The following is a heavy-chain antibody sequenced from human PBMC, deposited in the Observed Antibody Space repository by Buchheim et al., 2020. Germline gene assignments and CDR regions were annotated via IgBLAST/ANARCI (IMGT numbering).Heavy chain of an antibody. V-gene: IGHV3-30-3*01. CDR2: ISYDGSNK. CDR3: ARGLYGGNSGWYFDY. CDR1: GFTFSSYA. Sequence: QVQLVESGGGVVQPGRSLRLSCAASGFTFSSYAMHWVRQAPGKGLEWVAVISYDGSNKYYADSVKGRFTISRDNSKNPLYLQMNSLRAEDTAVYYCARGLYGGNSGWYFDYWGQGTL. D-gene: IGHD4-23*01. J-gene: IGHJ4*02.